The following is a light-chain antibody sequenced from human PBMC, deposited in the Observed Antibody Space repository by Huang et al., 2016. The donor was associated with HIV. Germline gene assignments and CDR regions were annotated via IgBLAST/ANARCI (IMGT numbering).Light chain of an antibody. CDR1: QSVSSAY. CDR2: GAS. CDR3: HQYGSSPLT. V-gene: IGKV3-20*01. J-gene: IGKJ5*01. Sequence: EIVLTQSPGTLSLSLGERATLSCRASQSVSSAYLAWYQQKPGQAPRLLIYGASNRASGIADRFSGSGSGTDFTLTISRLEPDDFAVFYCHQYGSSPLTFGQGTRLEIK.